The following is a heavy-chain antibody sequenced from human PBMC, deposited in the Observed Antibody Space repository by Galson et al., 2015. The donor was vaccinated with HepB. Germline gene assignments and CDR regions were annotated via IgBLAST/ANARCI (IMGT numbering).Heavy chain of an antibody. D-gene: IGHD5-12*01. CDR3: ARTDIVATIKFDY. Sequence: SVKVSCKASGYTFTRYGISWVRQAPGQGLEWMGWISAYNGNTNYAQMLQGRVTMTTDTSTSTAYMELRSLRSDDTAVYYCARTDIVATIKFDYWGQGTLVTVSS. CDR2: ISAYNGNT. V-gene: IGHV1-18*04. J-gene: IGHJ4*02. CDR1: GYTFTRYG.